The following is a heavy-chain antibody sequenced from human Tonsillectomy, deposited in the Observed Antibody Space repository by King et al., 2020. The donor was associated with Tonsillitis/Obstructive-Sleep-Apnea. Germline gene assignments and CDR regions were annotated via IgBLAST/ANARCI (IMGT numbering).Heavy chain of an antibody. V-gene: IGHV3-9*01. D-gene: IGHD6-13*01. CDR2: ISWNSGSV. CDR1: GFTFKDYA. J-gene: IGHJ3*02. CDR3: AKDLIIAVSGTPVDTFDI. Sequence: VQLVESGGGLVQPGRSLRLSCVASGFTFKDYAMHWVRQAPGKGLEWVSGISWNSGSVAYADSVKGRFTLSRDNAKNSLYLEMNSLRPEDTALYYCAKDLIIAVSGTPVDTFDIWGQGTMVTVSS.